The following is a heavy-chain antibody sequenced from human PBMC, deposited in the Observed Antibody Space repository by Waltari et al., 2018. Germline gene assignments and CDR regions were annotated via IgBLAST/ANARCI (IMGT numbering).Heavy chain of an antibody. D-gene: IGHD3-22*01. J-gene: IGHJ4*02. CDR3: ARHPANYYDSSGYYYFDY. Sequence: QVQLQESGPGLVKPSQTLSLTCTVSGGSISSGSYYWSWIRQPAGKGLEWIGRIYTSGSTNYNPSRKSRVTISVDTSKNQFSLKLSSVTAADTAVYYCARHPANYYDSSGYYYFDYWGQGTLVTVSS. CDR1: GGSISSGSYY. V-gene: IGHV4-61*02. CDR2: IYTSGST.